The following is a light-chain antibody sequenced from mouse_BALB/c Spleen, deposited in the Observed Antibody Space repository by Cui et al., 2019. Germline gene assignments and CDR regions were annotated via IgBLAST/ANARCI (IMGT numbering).Light chain of an antibody. CDR2: AAT. CDR1: QTSGTW. Sequence: DIQMTQSPASQSASLGERVTITCLASQTSGTWLAWYQQKPGKSPQLLIYAATSLADGVPSRFSGSGSGTKFSFKISSLQAEDVVSYYCQQLYSTPYTFGGGTKLEIK. V-gene: IGKV12-98*01. CDR3: QQLYSTPYT. J-gene: IGKJ2*01.